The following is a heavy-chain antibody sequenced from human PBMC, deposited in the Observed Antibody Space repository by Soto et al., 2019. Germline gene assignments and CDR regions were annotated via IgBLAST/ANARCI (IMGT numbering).Heavy chain of an antibody. CDR1: GGTFSSYA. D-gene: IGHD2-15*01. CDR2: IIPIFGTA. Sequence: SVKVSCKASGGTFSSYAISWVRQAPGQGLEWMGGIIPIFGTANYAQKFQGRVTITADESTSTAYMELSSLRSEDTAVYYCARDGGGVVVAATLGYYYGMDVWGQGSTVTVSS. CDR3: ARDGGGVVVAATLGYYYGMDV. V-gene: IGHV1-69*13. J-gene: IGHJ6*02.